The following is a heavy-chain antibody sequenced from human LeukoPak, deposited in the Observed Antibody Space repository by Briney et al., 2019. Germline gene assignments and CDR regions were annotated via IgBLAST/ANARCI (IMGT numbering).Heavy chain of an antibody. D-gene: IGHD3-22*01. J-gene: IGHJ3*02. CDR2: IYYSGST. CDR3: ARTSGYSHDAFDI. V-gene: IGHV4-39*01. Sequence: SETLSLTCTVSGGSISSSSYYWGWIRQPPGKGLEWIGSIYYSGSTYYNPSLKSRVTISVDTSKNQFSLKLSSVTAADTAVYYCARTSGYSHDAFDIWGQGTMVTVSS. CDR1: GGSISSSSYY.